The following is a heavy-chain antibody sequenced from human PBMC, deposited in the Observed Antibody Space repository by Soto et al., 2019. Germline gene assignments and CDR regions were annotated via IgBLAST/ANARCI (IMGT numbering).Heavy chain of an antibody. CDR2: IIPIFGTA. CDR1: GGTFSSYA. V-gene: IGHV1-69*13. D-gene: IGHD2-2*01. J-gene: IGHJ6*02. Sequence: GASVKVSCKASGGTFSSYAISWVRQAPGQGLEWMGGIIPIFGTANYAQKFQGRVTITADESTSTAYMELSSLRSEDTAVYYCARCSRASSRYYHYYGMDVWGRGTTVTVSS. CDR3: ARCSRASSRYYHYYGMDV.